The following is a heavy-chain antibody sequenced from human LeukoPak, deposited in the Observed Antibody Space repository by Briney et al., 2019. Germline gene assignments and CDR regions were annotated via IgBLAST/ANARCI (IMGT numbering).Heavy chain of an antibody. CDR3: ARLYCSGGNCYGAFDI. CDR2: IHYSGST. D-gene: IGHD2-15*01. Sequence: TSSETLSLTCTVSGGSISSRSYYWGWIRQPPGKGLEWIGSIHYSGSTYYNPSLKSRLTISVDTSKNQFSLKLSSVTAADTAVYSCARLYCSGGNCYGAFDIWGQGTMVTVSS. V-gene: IGHV4-39*01. J-gene: IGHJ3*02. CDR1: GGSISSRSYY.